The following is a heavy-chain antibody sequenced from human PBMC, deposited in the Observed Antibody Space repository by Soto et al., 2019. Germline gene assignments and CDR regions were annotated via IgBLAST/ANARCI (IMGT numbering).Heavy chain of an antibody. CDR3: ATNLLVQSDAFDI. Sequence: PSETLSLTCTVSGGSISSGGYYWSRIRQHPGKGLEWIGYIYYSGSTYYNPSLKSRVTISVDTSKNQFSLKLSSATAADTAVYYCATNLLVQSDAFDIWGQGTMVTVS. CDR1: GGSISSGGYY. J-gene: IGHJ3*02. CDR2: IYYSGST. V-gene: IGHV4-31*03.